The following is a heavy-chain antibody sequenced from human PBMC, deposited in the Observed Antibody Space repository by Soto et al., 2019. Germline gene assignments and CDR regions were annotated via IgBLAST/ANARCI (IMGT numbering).Heavy chain of an antibody. D-gene: IGHD6-13*01. CDR2: IKNKADGATT. V-gene: IGHV3-15*07. J-gene: IGHJ4*02. CDR3: TTEVWTRAATDY. CDR1: GFTFNNAW. Sequence: EVQLVESGGGLVKFGGSLRLSCAASGFTFNNAWMNWVRQAPGKGLEWVGRIKNKADGATTDYAAPVKGRFTISRDDSKNTLYLQMNSLQAEDTAVYYCTTEVWTRAATDYWGQGALVIVSS.